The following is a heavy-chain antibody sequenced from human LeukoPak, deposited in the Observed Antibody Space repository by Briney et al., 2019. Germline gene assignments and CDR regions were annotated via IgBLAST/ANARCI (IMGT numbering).Heavy chain of an antibody. CDR3: AKDGGGDLYYFDY. Sequence: GGSLRLSCAASGFTFSNSAMSWVRQAPGKGLEWVSAISGSGGSTYYADSVKGRFTISRDNSKNTLYLQMNSLRAEDTAVYYCAKDGGGDLYYFDYWGQGTLVTVSS. J-gene: IGHJ4*02. CDR1: GFTFSNSA. CDR2: ISGSGGST. V-gene: IGHV3-23*01. D-gene: IGHD2-21*02.